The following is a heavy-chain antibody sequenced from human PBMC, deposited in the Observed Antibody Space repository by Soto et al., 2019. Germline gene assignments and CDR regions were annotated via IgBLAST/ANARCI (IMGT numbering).Heavy chain of an antibody. J-gene: IGHJ6*02. Sequence: GGSLRLSWAASGFTFSSDVMHWVRQAPGKGLEWVAVISYDGSNKYYADSVKGRFTISRDNSKNTLYLQMNSLRAEDTAVYYCAKSLVGANYYYYGMDVWGQGTTVTVS. D-gene: IGHD1-26*01. CDR1: GFTFSSDV. CDR2: ISYDGSNK. V-gene: IGHV3-30*18. CDR3: AKSLVGANYYYYGMDV.